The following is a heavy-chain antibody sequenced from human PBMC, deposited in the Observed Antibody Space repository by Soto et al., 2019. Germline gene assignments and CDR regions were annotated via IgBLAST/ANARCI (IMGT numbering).Heavy chain of an antibody. CDR2: MNPNSGNT. CDR1: GYTFTSYD. V-gene: IGHV1-8*01. Sequence: GASVKVSCKASGYTFTSYDINCVRQATGQGLEWMGWMNPNSGNTGYAQKFQGRVTMTRNTSISTAYMELSSLRSEDTAVYYCAIASLGYCSGGSCYYPRYYYYYMDVWGKGTTVTVSS. D-gene: IGHD2-15*01. J-gene: IGHJ6*03. CDR3: AIASLGYCSGGSCYYPRYYYYYMDV.